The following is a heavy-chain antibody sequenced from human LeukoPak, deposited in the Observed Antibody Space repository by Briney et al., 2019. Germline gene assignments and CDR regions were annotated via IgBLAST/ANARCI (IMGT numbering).Heavy chain of an antibody. CDR1: GFTFSDYY. CDR2: ISSSSSTI. CDR3: AREGAGAHHDAFDI. J-gene: IGHJ3*02. Sequence: GGSLRLSCAASGFTFSDYYMSWIRQAPGKGLEWVSYISSSSSTIYYADSVKGRFTISRDNAKNSLYLQMNSLRAEDTAVYYCAREGAGAHHDAFDIWGQGTMVTVSS. D-gene: IGHD6-19*01. V-gene: IGHV3-11*04.